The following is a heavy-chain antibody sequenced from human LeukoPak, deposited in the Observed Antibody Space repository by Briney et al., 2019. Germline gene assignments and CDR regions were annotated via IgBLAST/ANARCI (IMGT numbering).Heavy chain of an antibody. J-gene: IGHJ4*02. Sequence: PSETLSLTCTVSGGSISSSSYYWGWIRQPPGKGLEWIGSIYYSGSTYYNPSLKSRVTISVDTSKNQFSLKLSSVTAADTAVYYCARTSGRNYVFFAGTPEDFDYWGQGTLVTVSS. CDR1: GGSISSSSYY. CDR2: IYYSGST. D-gene: IGHD4-11*01. V-gene: IGHV4-39*07. CDR3: ARTSGRNYVFFAGTPEDFDY.